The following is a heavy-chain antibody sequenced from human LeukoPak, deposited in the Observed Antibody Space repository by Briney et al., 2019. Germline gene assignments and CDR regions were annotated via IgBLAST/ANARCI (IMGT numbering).Heavy chain of an antibody. J-gene: IGHJ4*02. V-gene: IGHV1-46*01. CDR2: INPSGGST. CDR3: AKEGILWFGELTRGYYFDY. CDR1: GYTLTSYY. Sequence: GASVKVSCKASGYTLTSYYMHWVRQAPGQGLEWMGIINPSGGSTSYAQKFQGRVTMTRDTSISTAYMELSRLRSDDTAVYYCAKEGILWFGELTRGYYFDYWGQGTLVTVSS. D-gene: IGHD3-10*01.